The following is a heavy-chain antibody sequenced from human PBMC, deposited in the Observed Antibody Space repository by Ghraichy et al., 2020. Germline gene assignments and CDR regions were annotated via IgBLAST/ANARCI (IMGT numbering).Heavy chain of an antibody. CDR2: ISSSSSTI. Sequence: GGSLRLSCAASEFIFSTYNMNWVRQAPGRGLEWVSYISSSSSTIHYADSVKGRFTISRDNAKTSLYLQMNSLRAEDTSVYYCARGYGLGRNWFDPWGQGTLVTVSS. D-gene: IGHD3-10*01. CDR1: EFIFSTYN. V-gene: IGHV3-48*01. J-gene: IGHJ5*02. CDR3: ARGYGLGRNWFDP.